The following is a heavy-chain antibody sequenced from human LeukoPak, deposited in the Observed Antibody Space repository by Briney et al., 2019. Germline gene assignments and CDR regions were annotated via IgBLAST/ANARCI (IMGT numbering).Heavy chain of an antibody. Sequence: GGSLRLSCAASGFTFDDYAMYWVRQAPGEGLEWVSGIRWSSGNIGYADSVKGRFTISRDNAKNSLYLEMNSLRTEDTALYFCARDAWRRVSYYGMDVWGQGTTVAVSS. CDR2: IRWSSGNI. D-gene: IGHD5-12*01. J-gene: IGHJ6*02. CDR3: ARDAWRRVSYYGMDV. CDR1: GFTFDDYA. V-gene: IGHV3-9*01.